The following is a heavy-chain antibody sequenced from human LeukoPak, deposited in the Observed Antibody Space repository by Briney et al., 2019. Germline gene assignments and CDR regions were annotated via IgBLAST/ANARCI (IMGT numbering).Heavy chain of an antibody. CDR2: FSGSGGST. CDR3: ASSPDYVSQFDY. J-gene: IGHJ4*02. V-gene: IGHV3-23*01. CDR1: GFTFSSYA. D-gene: IGHD4-17*01. Sequence: PGGSLRLSCAASGFTFSSYAMSWVRQAPGKGLECISGFSGSGGSTYYADSVKGRFTIPRDNAKNSLTLHMNSLRVEDTAVYYCASSPDYVSQFDYWGQGTLVTVSS.